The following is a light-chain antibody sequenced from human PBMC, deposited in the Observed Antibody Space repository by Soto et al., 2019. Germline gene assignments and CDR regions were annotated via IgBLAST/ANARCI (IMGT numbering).Light chain of an antibody. J-gene: IGKJ1*01. V-gene: IGKV1-5*01. CDR2: DAS. CDR3: QQYNSYWT. Sequence: DIQMTQSPSTLSASVGDRVTITCRASQSISSWLAWYQQKPGKAPKILIYDASSLERGVPSRFSGSGSGTEFTLTISSLQPDDFATYYCQQYNSYWTFGQGTKVEIK. CDR1: QSISSW.